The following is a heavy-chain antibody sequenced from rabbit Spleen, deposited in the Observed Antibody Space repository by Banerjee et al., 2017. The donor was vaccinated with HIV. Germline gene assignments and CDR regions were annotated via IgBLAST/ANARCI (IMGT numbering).Heavy chain of an antibody. CDR1: GFSFSSGYY. Sequence: QEQLVESGGGLVKPGASLTLTCKASGFSFSSGYYMCWVRQAPGKGLEWIGCIGTNTGRTWYASWAKGRFTISKTSSTTVTLQMTSLTAADTATYFCARGYGSYANYGAATLHLWGPGTLVTVS. CDR2: IGTNTGRT. V-gene: IGHV1S45*01. CDR3: ARGYGSYANYGAATLHL. D-gene: IGHD5-1*01. J-gene: IGHJ4*01.